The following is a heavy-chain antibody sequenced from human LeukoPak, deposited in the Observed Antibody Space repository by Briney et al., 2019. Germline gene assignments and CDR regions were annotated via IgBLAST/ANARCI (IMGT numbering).Heavy chain of an antibody. Sequence: SETLSLTCAVYGGSFSGYYWSWIHQPPGKGLEWLGEINHSGSTNYNPSLKSRVTISVDTSKNQFSLKLSSVTAADTAVYYCAKGSPHMDVWGKGTTVTVSS. CDR2: INHSGST. V-gene: IGHV4-34*01. CDR3: AKGSPHMDV. J-gene: IGHJ6*03. CDR1: GGSFSGYY.